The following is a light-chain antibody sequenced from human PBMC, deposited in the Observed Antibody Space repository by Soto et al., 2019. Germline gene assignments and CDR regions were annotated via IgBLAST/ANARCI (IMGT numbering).Light chain of an antibody. J-gene: IGKJ4*01. CDR2: KAS. CDR1: QSISTG. CDR3: QNYNDYPLT. V-gene: IGKV1-5*03. Sequence: DIQMTQSPSTLSASIGDRVTITCRASQSISTGLAWYQQKPGQAPKVLIYKASNLETGVPSRFSGSGSGTEFTLTINSLQPDDFAAYYCQNYNDYPLTFGGGTKVEIK.